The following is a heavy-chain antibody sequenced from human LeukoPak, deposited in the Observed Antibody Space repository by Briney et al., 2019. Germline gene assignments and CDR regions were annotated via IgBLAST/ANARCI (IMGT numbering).Heavy chain of an antibody. CDR3: AATRAYSYGWIDY. CDR2: IYYSGST. Sequence: SETLSLTCTVSGGSISSYYWSWIRQPPGKGLEWIGYIYYSGSTNYNPSLKSRVTISVDTSKNQFSLKLSSVTAADTAVYYCAATRAYSYGWIDYWGQGTLVTVSS. D-gene: IGHD5-18*01. J-gene: IGHJ4*02. CDR1: GGSISSYY. V-gene: IGHV4-59*08.